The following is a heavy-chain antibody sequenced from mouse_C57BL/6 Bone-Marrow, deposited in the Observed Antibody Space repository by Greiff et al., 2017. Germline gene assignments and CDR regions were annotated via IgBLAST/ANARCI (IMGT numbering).Heavy chain of an antibody. J-gene: IGHJ4*01. CDR1: GFSLTSYG. CDR3: GKKERKGARDY. CDR2: IWRGGST. V-gene: IGHV2-5*01. Sequence: QVQLKESGPGLVQPSQSLSITCTASGFSLTSYGVHWVRQSPGKGLEWLGVIWRGGSTDYNAAFMSRLSITKDNSKSQVFFKMKSLQADDTAIYYCGKKERKGARDYWGQGTSVTVSS.